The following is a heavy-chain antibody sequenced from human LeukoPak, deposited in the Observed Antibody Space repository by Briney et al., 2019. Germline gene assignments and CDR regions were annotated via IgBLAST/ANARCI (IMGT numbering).Heavy chain of an antibody. V-gene: IGHV4-59*01. J-gene: IGHJ4*02. CDR2: IYYSGST. Sequence: SETLSLTCTVSGGSISSYYWSWIRQPPGKGLEWIGYIYYSGSTNYNPSLKSRVTISVDTSKNQFSLKLSPVTAADTAVYYCARGVITFGGVIVYYFDYWGQGTLVTVSS. D-gene: IGHD3-16*02. CDR3: ARGVITFGGVIVYYFDY. CDR1: GGSISSYY.